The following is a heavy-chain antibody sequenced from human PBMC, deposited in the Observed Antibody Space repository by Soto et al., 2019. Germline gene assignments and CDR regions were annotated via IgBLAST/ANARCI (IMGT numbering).Heavy chain of an antibody. V-gene: IGHV1-18*04. CDR2: ISAYNGNT. D-gene: IGHD3-3*01. CDR3: ARDRSLLRFLEWLASDAFDI. Sequence: QVQLVQSGAEVKKPGASVKVSCKASGYTFTSYGISWVRQAPGQGLEWMGWISAYNGNTNYAQKLQGRVTMTTDTSTSSAYMERRSLRSDDTAVYYCARDRSLLRFLEWLASDAFDIWGQGTMVTVSS. CDR1: GYTFTSYG. J-gene: IGHJ3*02.